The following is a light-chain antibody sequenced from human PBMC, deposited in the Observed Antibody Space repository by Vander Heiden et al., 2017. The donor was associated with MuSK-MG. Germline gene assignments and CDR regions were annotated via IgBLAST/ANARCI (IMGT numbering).Light chain of an antibody. CDR1: SSNIGAGYD. J-gene: IGLJ2*01. CDR2: GSS. CDR3: QYYDSSLSGVV. Sequence: QSVLTQPPSVSGAPGQRVTISCTGSSSNIGAGYDVHWYQQLPGTAPQLLIYGSSNRPSGVPDRFSGANSGTSASLAITGVQAEDEADYYCQYYDSSLSGVVFGGGTKLTVL. V-gene: IGLV1-40*01.